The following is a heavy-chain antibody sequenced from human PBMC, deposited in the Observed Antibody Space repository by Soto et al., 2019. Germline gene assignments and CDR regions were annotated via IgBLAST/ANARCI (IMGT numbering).Heavy chain of an antibody. V-gene: IGHV1-18*01. CDR3: ARATRGTYYYGSGSKYYYGMDV. D-gene: IGHD3-10*01. J-gene: IGHJ6*02. CDR1: GYTFTSYG. Sequence: QVQLVQSGAEVKKPGASVKVSCKASGYTFTSYGISWVRQAPGQGLEWMGWISAYNGNTNYAQKLQGRVTMTTDTSPSTAYIELRSLRSDDTAVYYCARATRGTYYYGSGSKYYYGMDVWGQGTTVTVSS. CDR2: ISAYNGNT.